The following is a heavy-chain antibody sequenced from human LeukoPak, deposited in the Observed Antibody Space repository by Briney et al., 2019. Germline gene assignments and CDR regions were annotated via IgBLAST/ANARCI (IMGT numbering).Heavy chain of an antibody. J-gene: IGHJ4*02. Sequence: GGSLRLSCVASGFTFNNYAMTWVRQAPGKGLEWISGLISGGGSPYYADSVKGRFTISRDHSKHTLFLQMNSLRADATAIYYYTKVTSTGSCYQSVYWGQGTLVTASS. CDR3: TKVTSTGSCYQSVY. CDR2: LISGGGSP. CDR1: GFTFNNYA. D-gene: IGHD2-15*01. V-gene: IGHV3-23*01.